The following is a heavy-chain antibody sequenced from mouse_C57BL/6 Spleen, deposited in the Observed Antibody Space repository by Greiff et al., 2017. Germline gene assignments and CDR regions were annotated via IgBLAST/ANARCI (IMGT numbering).Heavy chain of an antibody. CDR2: INPNNGGT. Sequence: EVQLQQSGPELVKPGASVKISCKASGYTFTDYYLNWVKQRHGKSLEWIGAINPNNGGTSYNQKFKGKATLNVDKAASTAYMELRSLTSEDSAFYYGARGGYYGSSSFAYWGQGTLVTVSA. D-gene: IGHD1-1*01. J-gene: IGHJ3*01. CDR1: GYTFTDYY. CDR3: ARGGYYGSSSFAY. V-gene: IGHV1-26*01.